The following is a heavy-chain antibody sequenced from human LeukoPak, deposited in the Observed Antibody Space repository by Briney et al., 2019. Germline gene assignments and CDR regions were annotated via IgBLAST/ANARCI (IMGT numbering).Heavy chain of an antibody. CDR2: IKEDGSEE. Sequence: PGGTLRLSCAASGFTLSTYWMSWVRQAPGKGLEWVANIKEDGSEEYYVDSVKGRFTISRDNAKNSLYLQMNSLRVEDTAVYHCARARLAVSGNYFENWGQGTLVTVSS. J-gene: IGHJ4*02. CDR3: ARARLAVSGNYFEN. V-gene: IGHV3-7*04. CDR1: GFTLSTYW. D-gene: IGHD6-19*01.